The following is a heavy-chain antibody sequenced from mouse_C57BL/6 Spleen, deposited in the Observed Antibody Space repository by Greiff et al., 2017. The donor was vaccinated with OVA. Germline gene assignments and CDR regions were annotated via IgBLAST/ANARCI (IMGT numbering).Heavy chain of an antibody. CDR1: GYAFSSSW. Sequence: VKLMESGPELVKPGASVKISCKASGYAFSSSWMNWVKQRPGKGLEWIGRIYPGDGDTNYNGKFKGKATLTADKSSSTAYMQLSSLTSEDSAVYFCARGGSSYGYAMDYWGQGTSVTVSS. J-gene: IGHJ4*01. V-gene: IGHV1-82*01. CDR2: IYPGDGDT. CDR3: ARGGSSYGYAMDY. D-gene: IGHD1-1*01.